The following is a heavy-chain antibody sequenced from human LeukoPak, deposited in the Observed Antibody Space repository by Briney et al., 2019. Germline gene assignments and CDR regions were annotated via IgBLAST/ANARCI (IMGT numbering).Heavy chain of an antibody. Sequence: GGSLRLSCAASGFTFSSYAMSWVRQAPGKGLEWVSAISGSGGSTYYADSVKGPFTLSRDKSKNTLHRQMNSLRAEDTAVYYCAKDPRRASSHWGQGTLVTVSS. V-gene: IGHV3-23*01. J-gene: IGHJ4*02. CDR1: GFTFSSYA. CDR2: ISGSGGST. CDR3: AKDPRRASSH. D-gene: IGHD1-14*01.